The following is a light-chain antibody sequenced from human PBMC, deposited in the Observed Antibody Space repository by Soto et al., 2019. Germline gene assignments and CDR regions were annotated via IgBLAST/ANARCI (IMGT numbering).Light chain of an antibody. CDR3: QQYHNWPPQYT. V-gene: IGKV3-15*01. CDR2: GAS. Sequence: EIVMTQSPASLSVSPGDGATPSCRASQSVASNVAWYQQKPGQGPRLLIHGASTRAVGVPARFSDSGSGTDFTLTISSLQSEDFAVYYCQQYHNWPPQYTFGQGTKLQIK. J-gene: IGKJ2*01. CDR1: QSVASN.